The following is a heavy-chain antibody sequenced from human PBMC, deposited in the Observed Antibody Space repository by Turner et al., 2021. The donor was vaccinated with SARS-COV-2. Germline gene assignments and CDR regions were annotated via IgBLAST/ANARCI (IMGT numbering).Heavy chain of an antibody. CDR3: ARGCGGSSGCFLIDY. D-gene: IGHD6-19*01. Sequence: QVQLVESGGGVVQPGRSLRLSFEASGFTFSNHGMHWASQAPGKGLEWVKIIWNDGSNKYYTDSVRGRFTISRDNSKNTLYLQMNSLRAEDTAVYYCARGCGGSSGCFLIDYWGQGTLVTVSS. CDR2: IWNDGSNK. J-gene: IGHJ4*02. V-gene: IGHV3-33*01. CDR1: GFTFSNHG.